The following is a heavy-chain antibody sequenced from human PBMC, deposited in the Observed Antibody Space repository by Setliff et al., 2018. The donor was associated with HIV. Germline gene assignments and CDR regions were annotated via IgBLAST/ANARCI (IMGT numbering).Heavy chain of an antibody. V-gene: IGHV4-34*01. CDR1: GGSFSDYS. Sequence: PSETLSLTCAVSGGSFSDYSWTWIRQPPGKGLEWIGEIIHSGITNYSPSLKSRVTISVDTSKNHFSLRLTSVTAADTAVYYCARGSPMVRGVITPSDYWGQGTLVTVSS. J-gene: IGHJ4*02. CDR2: IIHSGIT. CDR3: ARGSPMVRGVITPSDY. D-gene: IGHD3-10*01.